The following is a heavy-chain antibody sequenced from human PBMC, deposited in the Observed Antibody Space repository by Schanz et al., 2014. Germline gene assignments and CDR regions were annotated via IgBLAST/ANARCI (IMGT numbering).Heavy chain of an antibody. Sequence: QVQLVESGGGMVQPGRSLRLSCAASGFTLSRYTMHWVRQAPGKGLEWVAVISSDGSNKYYADSVKGRFTISRDNSKNTLYLQMNSLRTEDTAVYFCAKSYDTSGYSGFDYWGQGTLVTVSS. D-gene: IGHD3-22*01. CDR3: AKSYDTSGYSGFDY. CDR1: GFTLSRYT. CDR2: ISSDGSNK. V-gene: IGHV3-30*04. J-gene: IGHJ4*02.